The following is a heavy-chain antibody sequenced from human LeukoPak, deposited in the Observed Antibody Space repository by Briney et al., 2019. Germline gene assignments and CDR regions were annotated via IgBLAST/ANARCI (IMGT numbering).Heavy chain of an antibody. Sequence: SQTLSLTCTVSGGSISSGGYYWSRIRQHPGKGLEWIGYIYYSGSTNYNPSLKSRVTISVDTSKNQFSLKLSSVTAADTAVYYCASRIVVVSPFDYWGQGTLVTVSS. CDR2: IYYSGST. V-gene: IGHV4-31*03. D-gene: IGHD3-22*01. CDR1: GGSISSGGYY. CDR3: ASRIVVVSPFDY. J-gene: IGHJ4*02.